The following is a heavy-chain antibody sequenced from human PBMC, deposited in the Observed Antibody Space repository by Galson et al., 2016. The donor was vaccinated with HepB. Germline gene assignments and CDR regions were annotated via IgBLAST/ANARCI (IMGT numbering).Heavy chain of an antibody. CDR2: LSYDGSNE. CDR1: GFTFSRYV. D-gene: IGHD2-15*01. Sequence: SLRLSCAVSGFTFSRYVMYWVRQAPGKGLEWVAVLSYDGSNEYYADSVKGRFTISRDNYKNTLYLQMNSLRGEDTAVYYCASEILGHCSGGSCYTGDHWGQGTLVTVSS. J-gene: IGHJ4*02. V-gene: IGHV3-30-3*01. CDR3: ASEILGHCSGGSCYTGDH.